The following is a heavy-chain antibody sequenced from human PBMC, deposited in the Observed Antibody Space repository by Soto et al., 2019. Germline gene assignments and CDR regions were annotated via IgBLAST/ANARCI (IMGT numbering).Heavy chain of an antibody. CDR3: ARDPPGIAASGSYN. Sequence: DVQLEESGGGLIQPGGSLRLSCAVSGFTVSNNYMTWVRQAPGKGLEWVSLIYSSGGTKYADSVRGRFTISRDNSKNTLYLQMNSLKVEDTAVYYCARDPPGIAASGSYNWGQGTLVTGSS. D-gene: IGHD6-13*01. CDR2: IYSSGGT. V-gene: IGHV3-53*01. CDR1: GFTVSNNY. J-gene: IGHJ4*02.